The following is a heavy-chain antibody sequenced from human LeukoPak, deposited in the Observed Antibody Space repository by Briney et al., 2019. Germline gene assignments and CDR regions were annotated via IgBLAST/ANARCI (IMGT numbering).Heavy chain of an antibody. V-gene: IGHV1-2*02. CDR2: INPNSGDT. CDR3: VRGLEEYTT. CDR1: GYTFTGYY. J-gene: IGHJ4*02. D-gene: IGHD3-16*01. Sequence: ASVKVSCKASGYTFTGYYMHWVRQAPGQGLEWMGWINPNSGDTNCAQKFQVRVTMTRDRSISTAYMEMNGLRSDDTAIYYCVRGLEEYTTWGQETLVTVSS.